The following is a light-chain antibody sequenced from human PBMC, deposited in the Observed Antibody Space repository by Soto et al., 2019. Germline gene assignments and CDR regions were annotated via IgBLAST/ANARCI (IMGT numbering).Light chain of an antibody. Sequence: DIQMTQSPSSLSAYVGDRVTITCQASRDIRKNLHWYQQKPGKAPKLLIYGASNLETGVPSRFSGSGYGTNLTLTIISLQPDDISAYCCQQYDKLITFSGGTKVEIK. J-gene: IGKJ4*01. V-gene: IGKV1-33*01. CDR2: GAS. CDR3: QQYDKLIT. CDR1: RDIRKN.